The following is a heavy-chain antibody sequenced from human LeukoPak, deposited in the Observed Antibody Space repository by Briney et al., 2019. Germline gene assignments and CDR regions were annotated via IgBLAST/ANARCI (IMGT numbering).Heavy chain of an antibody. CDR1: GYTFTDYY. CDR3: AREETCRGGSCYYY. D-gene: IGHD2-15*01. Sequence: ASVKVSCKTSGYTFTDYYMHWVRQAPGQGLEWMGRINPNSGDTNYAQKFQGRVTMTRDTSISAAYMELSRLTSDDTAVYYCAREETCRGGSCYYYWGQGTLVPVSS. V-gene: IGHV1-2*06. J-gene: IGHJ4*02. CDR2: INPNSGDT.